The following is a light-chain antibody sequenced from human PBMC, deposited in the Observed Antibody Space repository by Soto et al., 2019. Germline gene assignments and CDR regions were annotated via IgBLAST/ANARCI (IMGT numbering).Light chain of an antibody. CDR1: ESVSSN. J-gene: IGKJ2*01. CDR3: QQYNNWPPRYT. CDR2: GAS. Sequence: EIVLTQSPGTLSLSPGERATLSCRANESVSSNLAWYQQKPGQAPRLLIYGASTRATGIPARFSGSGSGAEFTLTISSLQSEDFAVYYCQQYNNWPPRYTFGQGTKVDIK. V-gene: IGKV3-15*01.